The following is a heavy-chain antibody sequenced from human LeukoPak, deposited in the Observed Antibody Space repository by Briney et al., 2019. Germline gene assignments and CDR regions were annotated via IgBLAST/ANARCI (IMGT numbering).Heavy chain of an antibody. CDR3: ARVRSGGADY. Sequence: GGSLRLSCAASGFTFSSYNMNWVRQAPGKGLEWVSYISTSSSTIYYADSVKGRFTISRDNAKNSLYLQMNSLRDEDTAVYYCARVRSGGADYWGQGTLVTVSS. J-gene: IGHJ4*02. CDR1: GFTFSSYN. D-gene: IGHD3-16*01. V-gene: IGHV3-48*02. CDR2: ISTSSSTI.